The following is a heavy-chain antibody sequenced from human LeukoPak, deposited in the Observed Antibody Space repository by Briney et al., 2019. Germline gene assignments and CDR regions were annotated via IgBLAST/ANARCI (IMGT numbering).Heavy chain of an antibody. J-gene: IGHJ4*02. CDR3: ARDRSIVGATDYFDY. Sequence: GGSLRLSCAASGFTFSSYSMNWVRQAPGKGLEWVSYISSSSSYIYYADSVKGRFTISRDSTKNSLYLQMNSLRAEDTAVYYCARDRSIVGATDYFDYWGQGTLVTVSS. V-gene: IGHV3-21*05. CDR1: GFTFSSYS. D-gene: IGHD1-26*01. CDR2: ISSSSSYI.